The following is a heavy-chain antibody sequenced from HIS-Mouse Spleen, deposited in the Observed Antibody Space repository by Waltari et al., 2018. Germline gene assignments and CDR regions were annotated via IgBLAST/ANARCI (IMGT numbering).Heavy chain of an antibody. V-gene: IGHV3-7*01. CDR1: GFTFSSYW. D-gene: IGHD5-12*01. J-gene: IGHJ5*02. Sequence: EVQLVESGGGLVQPGGSLRLSCAASGFTFSSYWMSWVRQAPGKGWEWVANIKQDGSEKYYVDSVKGRFTISRDNAKNSLYLQMNSLRAEDTAVYYCARGGLKRWFDPWGQGTLVTVSS. CDR2: IKQDGSEK. CDR3: ARGGLKRWFDP.